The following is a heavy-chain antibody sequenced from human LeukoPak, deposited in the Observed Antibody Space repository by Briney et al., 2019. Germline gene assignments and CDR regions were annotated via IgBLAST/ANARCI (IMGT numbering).Heavy chain of an antibody. CDR3: TRVAGSGSVD. D-gene: IGHD1-26*01. CDR1: GFTFDDYG. V-gene: IGHV3-74*01. CDR2: INSDASTT. J-gene: IGHJ4*02. Sequence: GGSLRLSCAASGFTFDDYGMSWVRQAPGRGLVWVSRINSDASTTSYADSVKGRFTISRDNAKNTLHLQMNSLRAEDTAVYYCTRVAGSGSVDWGQGTLVTVSS.